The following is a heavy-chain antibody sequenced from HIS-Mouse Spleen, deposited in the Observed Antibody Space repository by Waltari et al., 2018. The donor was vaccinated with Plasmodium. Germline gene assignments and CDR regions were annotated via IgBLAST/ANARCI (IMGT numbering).Heavy chain of an antibody. Sequence: QVQLQESGPGLVKPSETLSLTCTVSGGSISSYYWSWIRQPAGKGLEWIGRIYTSGSTHYNPSLKSRVTMSVDTSKNQFSLKLSSVTAADTAVYYCARGPAAAGNWRHYGMDVWGQGTTVTVSS. CDR2: IYTSGST. CDR3: ARGPAAAGNWRHYGMDV. V-gene: IGHV4-4*07. J-gene: IGHJ6*02. CDR1: GGSISSYY. D-gene: IGHD6-13*01.